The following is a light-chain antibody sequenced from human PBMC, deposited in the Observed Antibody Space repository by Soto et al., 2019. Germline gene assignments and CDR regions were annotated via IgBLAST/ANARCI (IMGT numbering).Light chain of an antibody. V-gene: IGKV1D-12*01. CDR1: QDIGTW. CDR2: TAS. CDR3: HQAHSFPLT. J-gene: IGKJ4*01. Sequence: DIQVAHSPSSVSASVGDRVTITCRTGQDIGTWLAWYQHTPGRAPKLLISTASTSQSGVPSRFSGRGSGTEFTLTISSLQPEDFATYYCHQAHSFPLTFGGGTKVDSK.